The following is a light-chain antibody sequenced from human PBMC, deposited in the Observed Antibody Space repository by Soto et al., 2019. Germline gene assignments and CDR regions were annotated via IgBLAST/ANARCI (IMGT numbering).Light chain of an antibody. CDR3: HQYRSSPPYT. V-gene: IGKV3-20*01. CDR2: GSS. J-gene: IGKJ2*01. Sequence: EVVLTQSPGTLSLSPGESATLSCRASQSVSNNYFAWYQQKPGQAPRLLIFGSSDRATGIPDRLSGSGSGTDFTLTISRLEPEDFAVYYCHQYRSSPPYTFGQGTKLEIK. CDR1: QSVSNNY.